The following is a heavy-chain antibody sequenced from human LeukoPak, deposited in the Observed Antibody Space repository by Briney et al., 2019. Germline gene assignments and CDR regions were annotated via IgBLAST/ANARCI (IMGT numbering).Heavy chain of an antibody. Sequence: ASVKVSCKATGYSFTDYYIHWVRQAPGQGLEWMGWINPNSGGTNYAQRFQGRVTMTRDTSISTAYMELSRLRSDDTAVHYCATPERGYSGYDFGSWGQGTLVTVSS. CDR2: INPNSGGT. CDR3: ATPERGYSGYDFGS. CDR1: GYSFTDYY. J-gene: IGHJ4*02. D-gene: IGHD5-12*01. V-gene: IGHV1-2*02.